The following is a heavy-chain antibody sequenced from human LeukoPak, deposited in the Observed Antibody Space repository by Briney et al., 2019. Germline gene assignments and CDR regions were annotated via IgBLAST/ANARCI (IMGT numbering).Heavy chain of an antibody. CDR2: ISGSGGST. J-gene: IGHJ4*02. CDR3: AKDWQDY. CDR1: GFIFSIYA. Sequence: GGSLRLSCAASGFIFSIYAMNRGRQAPGKGLEWVSAISGSGGSTSYADSVKGRFTISRDNSKNTLYLQMNSLRAEDTAVYYCAKDWQDYWGQGTLVTVSS. V-gene: IGHV3-23*01.